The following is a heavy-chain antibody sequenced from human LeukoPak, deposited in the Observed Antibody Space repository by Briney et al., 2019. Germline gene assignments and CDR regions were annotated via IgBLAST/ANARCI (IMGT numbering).Heavy chain of an antibody. CDR3: AKDGGSAAAADFDY. CDR2: ISYDGGNK. Sequence: GGSLRLSCAASGFTFSSYAMHWVRQAPGKGLEWVAVISYDGGNKYYADSVKGRFTISRDNSKNTLYLQMNSLRAEDTAVYYCAKDGGSAAAADFDYWGQGTLVTVSS. D-gene: IGHD2-2*01. V-gene: IGHV3-30*04. CDR1: GFTFSSYA. J-gene: IGHJ4*02.